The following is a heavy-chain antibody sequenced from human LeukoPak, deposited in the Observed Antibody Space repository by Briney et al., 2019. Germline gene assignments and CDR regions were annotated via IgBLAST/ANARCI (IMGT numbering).Heavy chain of an antibody. V-gene: IGHV1-69*13. CDR1: GGTFSSYA. J-gene: IGHJ3*02. CDR2: IIPIFGTA. CDR3: ARDPQSRGSSWYEPGAAFGI. Sequence: ASVKVSCKASGGTFSSYAISWVRQAPGQGLEWMGGIIPIFGTANYAQKFQGRVTITADESTSTAYMELSSLRSEDTAVYYCARDPQSRGSSWYEPGAAFGIWGQGTMVTVSS. D-gene: IGHD6-13*01.